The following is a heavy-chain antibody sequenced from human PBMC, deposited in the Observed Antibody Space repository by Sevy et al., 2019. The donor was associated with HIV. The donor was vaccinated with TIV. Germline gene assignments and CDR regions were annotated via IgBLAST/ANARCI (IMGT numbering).Heavy chain of an antibody. Sequence: ASVKVSCKASGYIFTGYYMHWVRQAPGQGLEWMGWINPNSGGTNYAQKFQGRVTMTRDTSISTAYMELSRLRSDDTAVYYCARDTPHCSGGSCLNWFDPWGQGTLVTVSS. V-gene: IGHV1-2*02. CDR2: INPNSGGT. CDR1: GYIFTGYY. J-gene: IGHJ5*02. D-gene: IGHD2-15*01. CDR3: ARDTPHCSGGSCLNWFDP.